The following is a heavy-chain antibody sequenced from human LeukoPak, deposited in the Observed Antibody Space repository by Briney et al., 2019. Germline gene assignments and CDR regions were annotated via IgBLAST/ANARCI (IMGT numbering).Heavy chain of an antibody. CDR2: IYYSGSA. D-gene: IGHD6-19*01. J-gene: IGHJ5*01. CDR1: GGSISGSTYY. V-gene: IGHV4-39*01. CDR3: ARLVSSNWVDS. Sequence: SETLSLTCAVSGGSISGSTYYWGWIRQPPGRGLEWIGSIYYSGSAYYSPSLKSRVTISVDTSKNQFSLRLSSVTAADTAVYYCARLVSSNWVDSWGQGILVTVSS.